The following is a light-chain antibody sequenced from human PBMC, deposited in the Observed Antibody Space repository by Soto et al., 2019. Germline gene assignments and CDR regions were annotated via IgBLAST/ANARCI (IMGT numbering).Light chain of an antibody. V-gene: IGKV3-20*01. CDR1: QSLSSSY. J-gene: IGKJ1*01. CDR2: GAS. Sequence: EILLTQSPGTLSLSPGERATLSCRASQSLSSSYLAWYQQKPGQAPRLLIYGASSRATGIPDKFSGSGSGTDFTLTISRLEPEDFAVYYCQQYGSSPRTFGQGTKVDIK. CDR3: QQYGSSPRT.